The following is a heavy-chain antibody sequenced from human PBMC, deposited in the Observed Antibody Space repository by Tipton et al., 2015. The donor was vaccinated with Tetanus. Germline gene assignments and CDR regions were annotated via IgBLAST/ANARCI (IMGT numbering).Heavy chain of an antibody. D-gene: IGHD6-25*01. J-gene: IGHJ4*02. V-gene: IGHV3-7*01. CDR2: IKEDGSEM. Sequence: SLRLSCVASGFTFRSYWMSWVRQAPGKGLEWVANIKEDGSEMYYADSVKGRFTISRDNAKNSLYLQMNSLRAEDTAVYYCASGSALDYWGQGILVTVSS. CDR3: ASGSALDY. CDR1: GFTFRSYW.